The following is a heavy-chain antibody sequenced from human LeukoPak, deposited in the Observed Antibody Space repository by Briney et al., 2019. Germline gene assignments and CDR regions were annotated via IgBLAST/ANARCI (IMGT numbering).Heavy chain of an antibody. V-gene: IGHV4-34*01. CDR1: GGSFSGYY. J-gene: IGHJ4*02. CDR2: IYYSGST. Sequence: SETLSLTCAVYGGSFSGYYWSWIRQPPGKGLEWIGSIYYSGSTYYNPSLKSRVTISVDTSKNQFSLKLSSVTAADTAVYYCARQNYGAAPLRYWGQGTLVAVSS. D-gene: IGHD4/OR15-4a*01. CDR3: ARQNYGAAPLRY.